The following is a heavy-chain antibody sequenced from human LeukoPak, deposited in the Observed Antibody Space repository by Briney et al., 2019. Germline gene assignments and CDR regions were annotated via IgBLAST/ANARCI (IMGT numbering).Heavy chain of an antibody. Sequence: GRSLRLSCAASGSTFRDYTMNWVRQAPGKGLEWVSAISKSGTYIKYADSVKGRFTVSRDNAKNSLFLQMNSLRVEDTAVYYCAREVVIVVEPAANTIDYWGQGTRVTVSS. CDR2: ISKSGTYI. V-gene: IGHV3-21*01. J-gene: IGHJ4*02. CDR3: AREVVIVVEPAANTIDY. D-gene: IGHD2-2*01. CDR1: GSTFRDYT.